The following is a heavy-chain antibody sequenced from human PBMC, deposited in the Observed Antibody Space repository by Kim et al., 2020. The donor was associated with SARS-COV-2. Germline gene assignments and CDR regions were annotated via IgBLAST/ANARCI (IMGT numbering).Heavy chain of an antibody. Sequence: YNPSLKSRVTISVDTSKNQFSLKLSSVTAADTAVDYCARAVRGGSYLLDYWGQGTLVTVSS. J-gene: IGHJ4*02. V-gene: IGHV4-31*02. CDR3: ARAVRGGSYLLDY. D-gene: IGHD1-26*01.